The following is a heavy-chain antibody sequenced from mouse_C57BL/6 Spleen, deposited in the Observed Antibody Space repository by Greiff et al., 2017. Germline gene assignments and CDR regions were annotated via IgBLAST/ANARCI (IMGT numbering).Heavy chain of an antibody. CDR1: GYTFTSYW. J-gene: IGHJ1*03. V-gene: IGHV1-52*01. Sequence: QVQLQQPGAELVRPGSSVKLSCKASGYTFTSYWMHWVKQRPIQGLEWIGNIDPSDSETHYNQKFKDKATLTVDKSSSTAYMQLSGLTSEDSAVYYCARRVNWDPWYFGVWGTGTTVTVSS. D-gene: IGHD4-1*02. CDR2: IDPSDSET. CDR3: ARRVNWDPWYFGV.